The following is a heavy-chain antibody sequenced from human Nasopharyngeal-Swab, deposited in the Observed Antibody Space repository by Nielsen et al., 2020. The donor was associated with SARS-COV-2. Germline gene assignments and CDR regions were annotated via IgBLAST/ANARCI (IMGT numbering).Heavy chain of an antibody. CDR2: ISYDGSNK. V-gene: IGHV3-30-3*01. J-gene: IGHJ4*02. CDR3: ARDFATAMVILDY. Sequence: GGSLRLSCAASGFTFSSYAVHWVRQAPGKGLEWVAVISYDGSNKYYADSVKGRFTISRDNSKNTLYLQMNSLRAEDTAVYYCARDFATAMVILDYWGQGTLVTVSS. CDR1: GFTFSSYA. D-gene: IGHD5-18*01.